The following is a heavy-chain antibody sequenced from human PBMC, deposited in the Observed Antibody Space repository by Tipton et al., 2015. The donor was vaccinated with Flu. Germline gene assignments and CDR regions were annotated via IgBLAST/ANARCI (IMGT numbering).Heavy chain of an antibody. J-gene: IGHJ4*02. Sequence: TLSLTCTVSGGSISSGGYYWSWIRQHPGKGLEWIGYIYYSGSTYYNPSLKSRVTISVDTSKNQFSLKLGSVTAADTAVYYCARGRLSSGYYYSWGQGTLVTVSS. D-gene: IGHD3-22*01. CDR2: IYYSGST. CDR1: GGSISSGGYY. CDR3: ARGRLSSGYYYS. V-gene: IGHV4-31*03.